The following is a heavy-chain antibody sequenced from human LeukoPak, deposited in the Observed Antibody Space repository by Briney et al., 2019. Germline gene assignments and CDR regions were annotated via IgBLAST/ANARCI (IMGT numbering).Heavy chain of an antibody. D-gene: IGHD1-26*01. V-gene: IGHV3-21*01. J-gene: IGHJ6*03. Sequence: GGSLRLSCAASGFTFSSYSMDWVRQAPGKGLEWVSSISRSSSYIYYADSVKGRFTISRDNAKKSVYLQMNSLRAEDTAVYYCARAYSERYGLGYYYMDVWGKGTTVTISS. CDR2: ISRSSSYI. CDR1: GFTFSSYS. CDR3: ARAYSERYGLGYYYMDV.